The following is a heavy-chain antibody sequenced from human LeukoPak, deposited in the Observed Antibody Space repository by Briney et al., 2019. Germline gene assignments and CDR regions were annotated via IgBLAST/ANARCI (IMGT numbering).Heavy chain of an antibody. D-gene: IGHD2-15*01. CDR2: ISAYNGST. CDR3: ARTRVVVAPVAFDI. V-gene: IGHV1-18*01. CDR1: GYTFTSYG. J-gene: IGHJ3*02. Sequence: ASVTVSCMASGYTFTSYGISWVRQAPGQGLELMVWISAYNGSTNYAQRLQGRVTMTTDTSTSTAYMELRSLRSDDTAVYYCARTRVVVAPVAFDIWGQGTMVLVSS.